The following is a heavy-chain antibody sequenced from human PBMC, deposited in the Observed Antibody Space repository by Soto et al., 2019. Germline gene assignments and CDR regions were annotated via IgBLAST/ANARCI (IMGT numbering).Heavy chain of an antibody. CDR2: ISYDGSNK. Sequence: PGGSLRLSCAASGFTFSSYGMHWVRQAPGKGLEWVAVISYDGSNKYYADSVKGRFTISRDNSKNTLYLQMNSLRAEDTAVYYCAKAFKQQQLRYGMDVWGQGTTVTVSS. J-gene: IGHJ6*02. D-gene: IGHD6-13*01. CDR1: GFTFSSYG. V-gene: IGHV3-30*18. CDR3: AKAFKQQQLRYGMDV.